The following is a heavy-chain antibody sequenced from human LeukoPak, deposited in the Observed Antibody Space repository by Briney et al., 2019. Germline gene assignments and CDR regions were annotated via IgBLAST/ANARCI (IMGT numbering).Heavy chain of an antibody. CDR2: MSSGGGSP. J-gene: IGHJ4*02. CDR3: AKGITSLDF. Sequence: GGSLRLSCSASGFIFSSSGMSWVRQAPGKGLEWVSGMSSGGGSPYYADSVKGRFTISRDNSKSTLFLQMNNLRAEDTALYYCAKGITSLDFWGQGTLVTVSS. V-gene: IGHV3-23*01. CDR1: GFIFSSSG.